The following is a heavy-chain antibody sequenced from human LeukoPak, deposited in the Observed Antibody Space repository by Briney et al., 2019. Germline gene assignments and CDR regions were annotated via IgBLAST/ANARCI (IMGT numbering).Heavy chain of an antibody. CDR2: INVGNGNT. D-gene: IGHD4-17*01. J-gene: IGHJ4*02. CDR3: ARADYGDYLGYFDY. V-gene: IGHV1-3*01. CDR1: GYTFTSYA. Sequence: GASVKVSCKASGYTFTSYAIHWVRQAPGQRLEWMGWINVGNGNTKYSQKFQGRVTITRDTSASTAYMELNSLRSDDTAVYYCARADYGDYLGYFDYWGQGTLVTVSS.